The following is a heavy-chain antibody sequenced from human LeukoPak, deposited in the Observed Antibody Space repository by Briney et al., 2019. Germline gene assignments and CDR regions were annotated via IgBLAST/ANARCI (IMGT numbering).Heavy chain of an antibody. J-gene: IGHJ4*02. D-gene: IGHD2-15*01. CDR3: ARGTLGYCSDGSYYRPFDY. CDR1: GGSISSGGYY. CDR2: IYHSGST. V-gene: IGHV4-31*03. Sequence: SETLSLTCIVSGGSISSGGYYWSWVRQHPGKGLEWIGNIYHSGSTYYNPSLKSRVTISLDTSKNQFSLKLSSVTAADTAVYYCARGTLGYCSDGSYYRPFDYWGQGTLVTVSS.